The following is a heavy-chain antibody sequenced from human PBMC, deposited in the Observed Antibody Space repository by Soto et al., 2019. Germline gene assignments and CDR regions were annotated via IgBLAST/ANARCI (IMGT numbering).Heavy chain of an antibody. CDR3: ARMYITVKIRGFDP. V-gene: IGHV4-61*01. Sequence: PSETLSLTCTVSGGSVSSGSYYWSWIRQPPGKGLEWIGYIYYSGSTNYNPSLKSRVTISVDTSKNQFSLKLSSVTAADTAVYYCARMYITVKIRGFDPWGQGTLVTVAS. CDR1: GGSVSSGSYY. CDR2: IYYSGST. D-gene: IGHD4-17*01. J-gene: IGHJ5*02.